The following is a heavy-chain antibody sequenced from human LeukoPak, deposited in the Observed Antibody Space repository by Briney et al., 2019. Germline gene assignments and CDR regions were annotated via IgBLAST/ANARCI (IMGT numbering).Heavy chain of an antibody. CDR3: ARGITRGHNYYYYYMDV. V-gene: IGHV3-53*01. CDR1: GFTVSSNY. CDR2: IYSGGTT. Sequence: GGSLRLSCAASGFTVSSNYMSWVRQAPGKGLEWVSVIYSGGTTYYAGSVKRRFSISRDNSKNTLYLQMNSLRADDTAVYYCARGITRGHNYYYYYMDVWGKGTTVTVSS. D-gene: IGHD7-27*01. J-gene: IGHJ6*03.